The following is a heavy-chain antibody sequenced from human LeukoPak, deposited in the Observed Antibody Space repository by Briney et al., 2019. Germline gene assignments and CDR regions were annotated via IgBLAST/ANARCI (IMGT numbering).Heavy chain of an antibody. D-gene: IGHD3-10*01. CDR1: GGSLSSYY. Sequence: SETLSLTCTVSGGSLSSYYWSWIRQPPGKGLEWIGYIYYSGSTTYNPSLRSRVTISVDTSKNQFSLRLTSVTAADTAVYYCARVFYYGSGTFDLWGRGTLVTVSS. CDR3: ARVFYYGSGTFDL. V-gene: IGHV4-59*01. CDR2: IYYSGST. J-gene: IGHJ2*01.